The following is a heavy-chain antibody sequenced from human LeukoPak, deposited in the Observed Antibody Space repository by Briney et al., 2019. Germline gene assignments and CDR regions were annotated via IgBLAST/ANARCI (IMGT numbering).Heavy chain of an antibody. CDR3: ASSGSIAAAGGY. J-gene: IGHJ4*02. Sequence: PGGSLRLSCVASGFTFSSYAMSWVRQAPGKGLEWVSAISGSGGSTYYADSVKGRFTISRDNSKNTLYLQMNSLRAEDTAVYYCASSGSIAAAGGYWGQGTLVTVSS. CDR1: GFTFSSYA. D-gene: IGHD6-13*01. V-gene: IGHV3-23*01. CDR2: ISGSGGST.